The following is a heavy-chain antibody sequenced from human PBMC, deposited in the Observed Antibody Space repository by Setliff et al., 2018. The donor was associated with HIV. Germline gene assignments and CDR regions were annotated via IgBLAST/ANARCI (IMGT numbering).Heavy chain of an antibody. J-gene: IGHJ4*02. Sequence: ASVKVSCKASGGTFSSYGLCWVRQAPGQGLEWMGWISPYNGDTYYDEKFQGRVTMTTDTSTSTASMELTSLRSDDTAVYYCARMNAYYNVWRSTYYFDYWGQGTLVTVSS. D-gene: IGHD3-3*01. CDR1: GGTFSSYG. V-gene: IGHV1-18*01. CDR2: ISPYNGDT. CDR3: ARMNAYYNVWRSTYYFDY.